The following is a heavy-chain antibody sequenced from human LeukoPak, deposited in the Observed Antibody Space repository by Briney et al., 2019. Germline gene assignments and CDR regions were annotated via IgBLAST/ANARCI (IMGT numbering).Heavy chain of an antibody. CDR1: GYTFTSYD. J-gene: IGHJ4*02. D-gene: IGHD1-26*01. CDR3: ARDLPLNSGSYSGILYYFDY. Sequence: GASVKVSCKASGYTFTSYDINWVRQATGQGLEWMGWMNPNSGNTGYAQKFQGRVTMTRSTSISTAYMELRSLRSDDTAVYYCARDLPLNSGSYSGILYYFDYWGQGTLVTVSS. CDR2: MNPNSGNT. V-gene: IGHV1-8*01.